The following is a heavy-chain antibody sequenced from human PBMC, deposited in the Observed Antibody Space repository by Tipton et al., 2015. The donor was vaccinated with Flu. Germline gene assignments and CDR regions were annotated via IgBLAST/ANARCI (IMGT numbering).Heavy chain of an antibody. D-gene: IGHD4-23*01. CDR3: ARLLVGGNSRGGFDY. CDR2: IIPILGIA. J-gene: IGHJ4*02. Sequence: QLVQSGAEVKKPGSSVKVSCKASGGTFSSYAISWVRQAPGQGLEWMGRIIPILGIANYAQKFQGRVTITADKSTSTAYMALSSLGSEDPAVYFCARLLVGGNSRGGFDYGGQGPLVTVSS. CDR1: GGTFSSYA. V-gene: IGHV1-69*09.